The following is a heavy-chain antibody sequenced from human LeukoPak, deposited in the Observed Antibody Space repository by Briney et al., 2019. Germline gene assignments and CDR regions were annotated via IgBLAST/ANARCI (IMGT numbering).Heavy chain of an antibody. CDR1: GFTFSDYF. D-gene: IGHD2-2*01. Sequence: PGGSLRLSCAASGFTFSDYFMTWIRQAPGKGLVWVSRINSDGSSTSYADSVKGRFTISRDNAKNTLYLQMNSLRAEDTAVYYCARDPLDIVVVPAAMPIDDYWGQGTLVTVSS. CDR2: INSDGSST. V-gene: IGHV3-74*01. J-gene: IGHJ4*02. CDR3: ARDPLDIVVVPAAMPIDDY.